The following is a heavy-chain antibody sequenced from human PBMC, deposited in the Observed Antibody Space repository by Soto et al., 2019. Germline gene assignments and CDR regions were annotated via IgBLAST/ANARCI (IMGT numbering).Heavy chain of an antibody. CDR2: ISYDGSNK. J-gene: IGHJ4*02. CDR3: ARDLDSGYINYYFDY. V-gene: IGHV3-30-3*01. CDR1: GFTFSNYA. Sequence: QVQLVESGGGVVQPGRSLRLSCAASGFTFSNYAMHWVRQAPGKGLEWVALISYDGSNKYYPDSVKGRFTISTDISKNTLYVQMNSLRPEDTAVYYCARDLDSGYINYYFDYWGQGTLVTVSS. D-gene: IGHD5-12*01.